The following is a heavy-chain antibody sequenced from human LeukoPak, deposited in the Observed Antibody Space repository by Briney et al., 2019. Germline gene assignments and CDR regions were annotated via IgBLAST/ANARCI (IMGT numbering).Heavy chain of an antibody. CDR2: IYYTGNT. V-gene: IGHV4-38-2*01. Sequence: SETLSLTCAVSGYSISSAYYWGWIRQPPGKGLEWIGSIYYTGNTYYNPSLKSRVTISVDTSNNQFFLKLTSVAAADTAVYYCARRNWNYENWLDPWGQGTLVTVSS. CDR1: GYSISSAYY. D-gene: IGHD1-7*01. J-gene: IGHJ5*02. CDR3: ARRNWNYENWLDP.